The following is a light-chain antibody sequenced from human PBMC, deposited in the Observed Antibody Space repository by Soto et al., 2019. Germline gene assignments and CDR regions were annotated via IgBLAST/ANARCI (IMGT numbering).Light chain of an antibody. Sequence: EIVLTQSPGTMSLSPGERATLSCRASQSVSSSNLAWYQQKPGQAPRLLIYGASSRATGIPDRFSGSGSGTDFTLTISRLEPEDFAVYYCQQYNNWPPVTFGPGTKVDI. J-gene: IGKJ3*01. CDR3: QQYNNWPPVT. V-gene: IGKV3-20*01. CDR1: QSVSSSN. CDR2: GAS.